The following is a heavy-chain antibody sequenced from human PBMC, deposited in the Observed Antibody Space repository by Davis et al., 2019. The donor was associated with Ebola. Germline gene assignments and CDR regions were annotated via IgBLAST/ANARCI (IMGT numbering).Heavy chain of an antibody. J-gene: IGHJ6*02. CDR1: GYTFTSYD. D-gene: IGHD6-13*01. CDR3: ARGIPGIAAAGPNYYYGMDV. CDR2: ISAYNGNT. V-gene: IGHV1-18*01. Sequence: ASVKVSCKASGYTFTSYDINWVRQATGQGLEWMGWISAYNGNTNYAQKLQGRVTMTTDTSTSTAYMELRSLRSDDTAVYYCARGIPGIAAAGPNYYYGMDVWGQGTTVTVSS.